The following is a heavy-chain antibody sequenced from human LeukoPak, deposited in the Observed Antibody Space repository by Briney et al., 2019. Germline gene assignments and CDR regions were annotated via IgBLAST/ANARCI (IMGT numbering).Heavy chain of an antibody. CDR2: ISYDGSNK. V-gene: IGHV3-30*04. CDR1: GFTLSSYA. CDR3: ARTPTTVTKPDY. D-gene: IGHD4-17*01. Sequence: GRSLRLSCVASGFTLSSYAMHWVRQAPGKGLEWVAVISYDGSNKYYADSVEGRFTISRDNSKNTLYLQMDSLRPEDTAVYYCARTPTTVTKPDYWGQGTLVTVSS. J-gene: IGHJ4*02.